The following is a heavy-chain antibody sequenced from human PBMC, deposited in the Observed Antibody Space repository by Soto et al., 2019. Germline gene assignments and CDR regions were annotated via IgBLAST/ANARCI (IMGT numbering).Heavy chain of an antibody. Sequence: HPGGSLRLSCAASVFTFSSYGMHWVRQAPGKGLEWVAVISYDGSNKYYADSVKGRFTISRDNSKNTLYLQMNSLRAEDTAVYYCAKDFDTVSYGMDVWGQGTTVTVSS. CDR2: ISYDGSNK. CDR1: VFTFSSYG. J-gene: IGHJ6*02. D-gene: IGHD5-18*01. V-gene: IGHV3-30*18. CDR3: AKDFDTVSYGMDV.